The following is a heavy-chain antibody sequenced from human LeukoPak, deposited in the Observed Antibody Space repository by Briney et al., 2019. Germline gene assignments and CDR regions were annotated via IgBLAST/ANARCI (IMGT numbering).Heavy chain of an antibody. CDR2: LYYSEYT. J-gene: IGHJ3*02. CDR1: GGSINTGAYY. Sequence: SETLSLIYAVSGGSINTGAYYWSWIRQQPGKGLEWSGYLYYSEYTLYSPPIQSRVIVSLDKSKHKLSLRLNSATDEDTAVYYCAREDQGDAFDIWGQGTMVTVSS. D-gene: IGHD2-2*01. V-gene: IGHV4-31*11. CDR3: AREDQGDAFDI.